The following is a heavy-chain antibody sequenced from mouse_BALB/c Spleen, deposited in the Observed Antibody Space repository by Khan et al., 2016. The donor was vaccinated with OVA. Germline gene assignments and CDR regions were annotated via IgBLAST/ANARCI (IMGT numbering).Heavy chain of an antibody. D-gene: IGHD1-1*01. CDR2: ISSGSSTI. Sequence: EVQLVESGGGLVQPGGSRKLSCAASGFTFSGFGMHWVRQAPEKGLEWVAYISSGSSTIYYADTVKGRFTISRDNPKNTLFLQMTSLRSEDTAMYICARRGYYYFDYWGQGTTLTVSS. CDR3: ARRGYYYFDY. V-gene: IGHV5-17*02. CDR1: GFTFSGFG. J-gene: IGHJ2*01.